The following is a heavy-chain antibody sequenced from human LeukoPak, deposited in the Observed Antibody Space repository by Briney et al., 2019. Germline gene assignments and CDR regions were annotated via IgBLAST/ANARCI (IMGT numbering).Heavy chain of an antibody. CDR1: GDTVSNTRSA. D-gene: IGHD1-14*01. CDR3: ARVNSWTEEPDTGFDY. CDR2: TYYRSKWYT. Sequence: SQTLSPTCAISGDTVSNTRSAWNWVRQSPSRGLEWLGRTYYRSKWYTDYAVSVKSRITINPDTSKNQFSLHLNSVTPEDTAVYYCARVNSWTEEPDTGFDYWGQGTLVTVSS. V-gene: IGHV6-1*01. J-gene: IGHJ4*02.